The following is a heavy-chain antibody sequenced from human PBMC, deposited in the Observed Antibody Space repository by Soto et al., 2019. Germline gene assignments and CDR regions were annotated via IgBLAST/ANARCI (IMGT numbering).Heavy chain of an antibody. D-gene: IGHD3-10*01. CDR2: ISGSGGST. V-gene: IGHV3-23*01. J-gene: IGHJ6*02. Sequence: PGGSLRLSCTASGFTFSSYAMSWVRQAPGKGLEWVSAISGSGGSTYYADSVKGRFTISRDNSKNTLYLQMNSLRAEDTAVYYCAKVLIPEEELLWFGELDVAVGYYYGMDVWGQGTTVTVSS. CDR3: AKVLIPEEELLWFGELDVAVGYYYGMDV. CDR1: GFTFSSYA.